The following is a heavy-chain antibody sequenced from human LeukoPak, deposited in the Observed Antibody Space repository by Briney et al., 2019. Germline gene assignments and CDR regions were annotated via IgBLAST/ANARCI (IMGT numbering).Heavy chain of an antibody. CDR1: GGSTSSSSYS. V-gene: IGHV4-39*01. Sequence: PSETLSLTCTVSGGSTSSSSYSWGWIRQPPGKGLEWIATLYYSGITYYNPSLKSRVAISADTSKNQFSLKLNSVTAADTAVYYCARRTAAETIDYWGQGTLVTVSS. CDR2: LYYSGIT. D-gene: IGHD6-13*01. CDR3: ARRTAAETIDY. J-gene: IGHJ4*02.